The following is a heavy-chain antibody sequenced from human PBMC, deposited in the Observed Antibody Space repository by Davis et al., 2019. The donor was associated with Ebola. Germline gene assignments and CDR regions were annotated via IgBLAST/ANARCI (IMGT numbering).Heavy chain of an antibody. CDR2: ISHSGST. J-gene: IGHJ4*02. V-gene: IGHV4-34*01. CDR3: ALGRLYYDSLDY. D-gene: IGHD3-22*01. Sequence: SETLSLTCAVYGGSLSGYYWSWIRQPPGKGLEWIGEISHSGSTNYNPSLKSRVTLSVDTSKNQFSLKLSSVTAADTAVYYCALGRLYYDSLDYWGQGTLVTVSS. CDR1: GGSLSGYY.